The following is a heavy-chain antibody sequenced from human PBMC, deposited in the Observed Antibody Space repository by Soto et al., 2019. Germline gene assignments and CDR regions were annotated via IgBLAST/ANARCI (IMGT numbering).Heavy chain of an antibody. CDR2: ISAYSGNT. CDR3: ARMAGEYQLRKLYYGMDV. D-gene: IGHD2-2*01. CDR1: GYTFTSYG. Sequence: GASVKVSCKASGYTFTSYGISWVRQAPGQGLEWMGWISAYSGNTNYAQKLQGRVTMTTDTSTSTAYMELRSLRSDDTAVYYCARMAGEYQLRKLYYGMDVWGQGTTVTVSS. V-gene: IGHV1-18*04. J-gene: IGHJ6*02.